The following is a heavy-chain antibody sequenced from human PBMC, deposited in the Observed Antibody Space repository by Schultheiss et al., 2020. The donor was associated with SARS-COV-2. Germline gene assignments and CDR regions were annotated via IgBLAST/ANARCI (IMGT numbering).Heavy chain of an antibody. Sequence: GGSLRLSCAASGFTFRSYGMHWVRQAPGKGLEWVAVMSSDGSNEFYTDSVQGRFTISRDNSKNTLYLQMNSLRAEDTAVYYCARDPAAGTNFDYWGQGTLVTVSS. CDR3: ARDPAAGTNFDY. V-gene: IGHV3-30*03. J-gene: IGHJ4*02. CDR2: MSSDGSNE. D-gene: IGHD6-13*01. CDR1: GFTFRSYG.